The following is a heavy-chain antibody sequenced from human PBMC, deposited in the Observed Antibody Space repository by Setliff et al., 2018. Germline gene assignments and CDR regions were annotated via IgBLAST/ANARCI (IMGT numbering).Heavy chain of an antibody. CDR3: ARGSSWYVCKY. Sequence: GGSLRLSCAASGFTFSSYWMHWVRQAPGKGLVWVSRINSDGSSTSYADSVKGRFTISRDNAKNTLYLQMNSLRAEDTAVYYWARGSSWYVCKYWGQGTLVTVSS. J-gene: IGHJ4*02. CDR2: INSDGSST. D-gene: IGHD6-13*01. CDR1: GFTFSSYW. V-gene: IGHV3-74*01.